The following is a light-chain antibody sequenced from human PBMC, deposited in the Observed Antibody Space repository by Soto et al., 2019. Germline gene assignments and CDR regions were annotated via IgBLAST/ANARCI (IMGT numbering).Light chain of an antibody. V-gene: IGKV3-11*01. CDR1: QSVSSY. Sequence: EIVLTQSPATLSLSPGERATLSCRASQSVSSYLAWYQQKPGQAPRLLIYDASNRATGIPARFSGSGSGTDFTLTISSLEPEDFAVYYCQQYGSSGTFDQGTKVDI. CDR2: DAS. CDR3: QQYGSSGT. J-gene: IGKJ1*01.